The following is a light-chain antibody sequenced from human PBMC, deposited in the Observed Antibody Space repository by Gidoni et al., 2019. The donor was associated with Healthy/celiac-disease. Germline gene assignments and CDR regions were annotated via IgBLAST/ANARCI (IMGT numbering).Light chain of an antibody. CDR2: DAS. V-gene: IGKV3-11*01. J-gene: IGKJ2*04. CDR1: QSVSSY. Sequence: EIVVTQSPATLSLSPGERATLSCRASQSVSSYLAWYQQKPGQAPRLLIYDASNRATGIPARFSGRGSGIDFTLTISSLEPEDFAVYYCQQRSNWPMCSFGQGTKLEIK. CDR3: QQRSNWPMCS.